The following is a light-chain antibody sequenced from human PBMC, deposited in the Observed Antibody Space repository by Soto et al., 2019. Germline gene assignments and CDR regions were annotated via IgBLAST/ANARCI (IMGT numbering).Light chain of an antibody. J-gene: IGKJ5*01. CDR3: QPRSSRIT. V-gene: IGKV3D-20*02. CDR2: AAS. CDR1: QSVTNNY. Sequence: DTVLTPSPGTLSLSPGERATLSCRASQSVTNNYFAWFQQTPGPAPRLLIYAASNRATGLPARFSGSGSATDFTPTISRLAPEDFAVYYRQPRSSRITCGQGTRLEIK.